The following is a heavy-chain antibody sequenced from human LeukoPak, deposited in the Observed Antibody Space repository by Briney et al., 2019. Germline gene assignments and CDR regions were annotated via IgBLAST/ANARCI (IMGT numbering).Heavy chain of an antibody. J-gene: IGHJ4*02. Sequence: KLGESLKISCKGSGYSFTSYWISWVRQMPGKGLEWMGRIDPSDSYTNYSPSFQGHVTISADKSISTAYLQWSSLKASDTAMYFCARQFSPYDILTGYPDYWGQGTLVTVSS. V-gene: IGHV5-10-1*01. D-gene: IGHD3-9*01. CDR3: ARQFSPYDILTGYPDY. CDR1: GYSFTSYW. CDR2: IDPSDSYT.